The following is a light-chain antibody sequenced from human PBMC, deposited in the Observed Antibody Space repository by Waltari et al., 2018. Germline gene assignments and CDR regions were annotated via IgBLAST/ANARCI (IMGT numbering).Light chain of an antibody. CDR2: GAS. J-gene: IGKJ1*01. CDR1: QSISDS. Sequence: EIVMTQSPATLSVSPGERATLSCTASQSISDSLGWYQQRPGQAPRLLIYGASTRATGIPARFSGSGSGTEFTLTISSLQSEDFAVYYCHQYKIWPEAFRQGTKVEIK. V-gene: IGKV3D-15*01. CDR3: HQYKIWPEA.